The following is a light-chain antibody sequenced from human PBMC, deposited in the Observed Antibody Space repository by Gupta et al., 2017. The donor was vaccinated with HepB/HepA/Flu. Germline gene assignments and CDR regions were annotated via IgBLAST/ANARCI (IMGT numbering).Light chain of an antibody. CDR2: DVT. V-gene: IGLV2-14*03. Sequence: QSALTQPASVSGSPGQSITISCTGTSSDVGDHNYVSWYQQRPGKAPKLMIYDVTNRPSGVSNRFSGSKSGNTASLTISGLQAEDEADYYCRSYTNSSTLVFGGGTKLTVL. CDR1: SSDVGDHNY. J-gene: IGLJ2*01. CDR3: RSYTNSSTLV.